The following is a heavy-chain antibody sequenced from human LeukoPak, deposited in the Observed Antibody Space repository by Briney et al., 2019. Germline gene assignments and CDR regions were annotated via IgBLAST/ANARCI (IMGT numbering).Heavy chain of an antibody. CDR1: GYTFTGYY. D-gene: IGHD3-10*01. V-gene: IGHV1-2*02. CDR2: INPNSGGT. Sequence: ASVKVSCKASGYTFTGYYMHWVRQAPGQGLEWMGWINPNSGGTNYAQKFQGRVTMTRDTSISTAYMELSRLRSDDTAVYYCARDPSSRGSGRQFDYWGQGTLVTVSS. CDR3: ARDPSSRGSGRQFDY. J-gene: IGHJ4*02.